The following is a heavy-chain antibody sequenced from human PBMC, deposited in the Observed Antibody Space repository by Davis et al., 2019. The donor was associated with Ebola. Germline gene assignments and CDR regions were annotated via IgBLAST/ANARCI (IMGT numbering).Heavy chain of an antibody. CDR2: ITGNGYGT. CDR3: ALDRPNYYGSNGEYYRSGGDY. J-gene: IGHJ4*02. CDR1: GFTFPTYA. D-gene: IGHD3-22*01. Sequence: PGGSLRLSCVASGFTFPTYAMSWVRQAPGKGLEWVSSITGNGYGTFYTDSVKGRFTISRDNSKSTLYLQLNSLSAEDTAVFYCALDRPNYYGSNGEYYRSGGDYWGQGTLVTVSS. V-gene: IGHV3-23*01.